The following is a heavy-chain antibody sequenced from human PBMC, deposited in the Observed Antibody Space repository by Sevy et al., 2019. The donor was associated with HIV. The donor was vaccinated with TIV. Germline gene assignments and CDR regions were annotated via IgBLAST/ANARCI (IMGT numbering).Heavy chain of an antibody. Sequence: GGSLRLSCTASGFTFSSYDMNWVRQAPGKGLEWVSKISSSGSSIYDADSVNGRFTISRDNAKNSLNLQMNSLRAEDTAVYYCTRNGGAFDNGFDPWGQRTLVTVSS. CDR2: ISSSGSSI. CDR3: TRNGGAFDNGFDP. D-gene: IGHD2-8*01. V-gene: IGHV3-48*03. CDR1: GFTFSSYD. J-gene: IGHJ5*02.